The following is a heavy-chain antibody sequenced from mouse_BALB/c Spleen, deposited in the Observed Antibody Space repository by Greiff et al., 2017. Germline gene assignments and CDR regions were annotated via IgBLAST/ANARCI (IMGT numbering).Heavy chain of an antibody. V-gene: IGHV2-6-7*02. Sequence: VQLQESGPGLVAPSQSLSITCTVSGFSLTGYGVNWVRQPPGKGLEWLGMIWGDGSTDYNSALKSRLSISKDNSKSQVFLKMNSLQTDDTARYYCASTMITTGFAYWGQGTLVTVSA. CDR2: IWGDGST. J-gene: IGHJ3*01. CDR1: GFSLTGYG. CDR3: ASTMITTGFAY. D-gene: IGHD2-4*01.